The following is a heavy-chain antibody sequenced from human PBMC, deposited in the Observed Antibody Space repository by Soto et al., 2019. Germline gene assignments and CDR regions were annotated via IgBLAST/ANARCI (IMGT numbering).Heavy chain of an antibody. CDR3: ASGTTAAIRVMDV. J-gene: IGHJ6*02. D-gene: IGHD6-25*01. CDR2: IYYSGST. CDR1: GGSIISGGYC. Sequence: SETLSLTCAVSGGSIISGGYCWSWIRKPPGKGLEWIGYIYYSGSTYYNPSLKSRVTISVDTSKNQFSLKLSSVTAADTAVYYCASGTTAAIRVMDVWGQGTTVTVSS. V-gene: IGHV4-30-2*01.